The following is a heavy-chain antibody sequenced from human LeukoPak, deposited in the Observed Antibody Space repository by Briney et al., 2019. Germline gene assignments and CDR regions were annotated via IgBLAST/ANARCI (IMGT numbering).Heavy chain of an antibody. CDR3: ARDHGATLAREYYFDY. CDR2: IWYDGSNK. J-gene: IGHJ4*02. Sequence: GGSLRLSCAASGFAFSSYGMHWVRQAPGKGLEWVAVIWYDGSNKYYADSVKGRFTISRDNSKNTLYLQMNSLRAEDTAVYYCARDHGATLAREYYFDYWGQGTLVTVSS. CDR1: GFAFSSYG. D-gene: IGHD5-12*01. V-gene: IGHV3-33*08.